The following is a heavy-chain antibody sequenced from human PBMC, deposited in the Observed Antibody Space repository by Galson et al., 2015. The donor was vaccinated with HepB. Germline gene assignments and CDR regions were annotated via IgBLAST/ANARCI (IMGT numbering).Heavy chain of an antibody. CDR1: GFIFSNYA. Sequence: SLRLSCPASGFIFSNYAMNWVRQAPGKALEWVAVISFDGSNKYYVDSVKGRFTISRDNPKNTLFLQMDSLRTEDTAIYYCARSTLLTTLNPWGQGTLVTVSS. CDR2: ISFDGSNK. V-gene: IGHV3-30-3*01. CDR3: ARSTLLTTLNP. D-gene: IGHD4-17*01. J-gene: IGHJ5*02.